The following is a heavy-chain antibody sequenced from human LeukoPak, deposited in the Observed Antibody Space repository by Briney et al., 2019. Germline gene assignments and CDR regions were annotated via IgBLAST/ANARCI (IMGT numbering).Heavy chain of an antibody. J-gene: IGHJ4*02. Sequence: GGSLRLSCAASGFTFNTYSMNWVRQAPGKGLEWVSSISVNSRYIYYADSLQGRFTFSRDDDKNSLYLQMNSLRAEDTAVYYCARDAYYLDRSGQYYFDSWGQGTLVTVSS. D-gene: IGHD3-22*01. V-gene: IGHV3-21*06. CDR3: ARDAYYLDRSGQYYFDS. CDR1: GFTFNTYS. CDR2: ISVNSRYI.